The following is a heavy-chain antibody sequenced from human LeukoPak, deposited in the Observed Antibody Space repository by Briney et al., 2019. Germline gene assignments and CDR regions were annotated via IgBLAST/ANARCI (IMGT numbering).Heavy chain of an antibody. J-gene: IGHJ6*03. CDR2: IYPGDSDT. D-gene: IGHD2-15*01. V-gene: IGHV5-51*01. CDR3: ARGMRDCSGGSCTYYYYYMDV. Sequence: GESLKISCKGSGYSFTSYWIGWVRQMPGKGLEWMGIIYPGDSDTRYSPSFQGQVTISADKSISTAYLQWSSLKASDTAMYYCARGMRDCSGGSCTYYYYYMDVWGKGTTVTVSS. CDR1: GYSFTSYW.